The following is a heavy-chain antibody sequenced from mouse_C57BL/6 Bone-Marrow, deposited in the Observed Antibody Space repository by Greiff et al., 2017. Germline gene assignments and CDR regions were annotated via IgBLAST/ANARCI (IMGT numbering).Heavy chain of an antibody. Sequence: QVQLQQPGAELVKPGASVKMSCKASGYTFTSYWITWVKQRPGQGLEWIGDIYPGSGSTNYNEKFKSKATLTVDTSSSTAYMQLSSLASEDSAVYYWARGTTVVAPHWNCDVWGTGTTVTVSS. V-gene: IGHV1-55*01. CDR2: IYPGSGST. CDR3: ARGTTVVAPHWNCDV. D-gene: IGHD1-1*01. J-gene: IGHJ1*03. CDR1: GYTFTSYW.